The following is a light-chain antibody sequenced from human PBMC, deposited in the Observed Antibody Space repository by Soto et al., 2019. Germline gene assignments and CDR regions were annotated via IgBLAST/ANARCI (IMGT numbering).Light chain of an antibody. Sequence: QSVLTQSPSASASLGASVKLTCTLSSGHSSYAIAWHQQQPEKGPRYLMKLNSDGSHSKGDGIPDRFSGSSSGAERSLTISGLQSEDEADYSCRTWGSGIGVFGGGTKLTVL. CDR3: RTWGSGIGV. J-gene: IGLJ3*02. V-gene: IGLV4-69*01. CDR2: LNSDGSH. CDR1: SGHSSYA.